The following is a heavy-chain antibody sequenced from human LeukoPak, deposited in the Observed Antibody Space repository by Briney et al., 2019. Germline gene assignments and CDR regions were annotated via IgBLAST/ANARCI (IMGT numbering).Heavy chain of an antibody. D-gene: IGHD2-8*02. Sequence: SETLSLTCAVYGGSLSGYYWTWIRQPPGKGLEWIGEISHSGRTNYNPSLRSRVTISVDTSKNQFSLKLSSVTAADTAVYYCARGRYCTGTNCYRVDFDYWGQGTLVTVSS. J-gene: IGHJ4*02. CDR3: ARGRYCTGTNCYRVDFDY. CDR1: GGSLSGYY. V-gene: IGHV4-34*01. CDR2: ISHSGRT.